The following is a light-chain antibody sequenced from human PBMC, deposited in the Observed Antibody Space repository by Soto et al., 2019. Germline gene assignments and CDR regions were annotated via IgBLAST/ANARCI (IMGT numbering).Light chain of an antibody. CDR1: QSLQHSDGKTY. CDR2: EVS. Sequence: DIALTQTPLSLSVTPGQPASISCRSSQSLQHSDGKTYLYWYLQKPGQPPQLLIYEVSKRFFGAPDRFSGSGTGTDFTLKIRRVEAEDVGVYYCMEALTFGGGTKVEIK. CDR3: MEALT. J-gene: IGKJ4*01. V-gene: IGKV2D-29*01.